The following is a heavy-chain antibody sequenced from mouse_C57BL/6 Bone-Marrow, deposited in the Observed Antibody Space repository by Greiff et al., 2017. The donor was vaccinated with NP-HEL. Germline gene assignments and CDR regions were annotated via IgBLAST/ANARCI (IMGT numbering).Heavy chain of an antibody. CDR1: DSEVFPIAY. V-gene: IGHV15-2*01. J-gene: IGHJ3*01. Sequence: VKLQQSGSELRSPGSSVKLSCKDFDSEVFPIAYMSWVRQKPGHGFEWIGGILPSIGRTIYGEKFEDKATLDADTLSNTAYLELNSLTSEDSAIYYCARAVYGYGGFAYWGQGTLVTVSA. D-gene: IGHD2-2*01. CDR2: ILPSIGRT. CDR3: ARAVYGYGGFAY.